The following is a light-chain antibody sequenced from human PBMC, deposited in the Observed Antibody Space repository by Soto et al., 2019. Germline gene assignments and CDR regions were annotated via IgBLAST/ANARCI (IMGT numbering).Light chain of an antibody. J-gene: IGKJ5*01. Sequence: EIVLTQSPGTLSLSPGERVTLSCRASQSVNNNYLAWYQQKPGQAPRLLLFGASSRAAGVPDRFSGSGSGTDFTLSISRFEPEDFAVFYCQQYGSSPITFYQGTRLEI. V-gene: IGKV3-20*01. CDR3: QQYGSSPIT. CDR2: GAS. CDR1: QSVNNNY.